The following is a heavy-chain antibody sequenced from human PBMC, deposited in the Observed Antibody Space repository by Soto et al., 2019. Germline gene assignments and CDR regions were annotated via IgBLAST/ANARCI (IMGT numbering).Heavy chain of an antibody. V-gene: IGHV4-39*07. Sequence: SETLSLTCTVSGGSISSSSYYWGWIRQPPGKGLEWIGSIYYSGSTYYNPSLKSRVTISVDTSKNQFSLKLSSVTAADTAVYYCARYYYDSSGYHDYWGQGTLVTVSS. D-gene: IGHD3-22*01. CDR3: ARYYYDSSGYHDY. CDR2: IYYSGST. J-gene: IGHJ4*02. CDR1: GGSISSSSYY.